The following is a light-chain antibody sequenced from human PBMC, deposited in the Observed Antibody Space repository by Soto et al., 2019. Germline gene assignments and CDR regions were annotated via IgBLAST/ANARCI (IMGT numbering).Light chain of an antibody. CDR2: DAS. Sequence: EIVLTQSPATLSLSPGERATLSCRASQSVSSYLTWYQQKPGQAPRLLIYDASNRATGIPARFSGSGSGTDFTLTTSSLEPEDLAVYFCQQRTNWRATFGQGTRLEI. V-gene: IGKV3-11*01. CDR1: QSVSSY. CDR3: QQRTNWRAT. J-gene: IGKJ5*01.